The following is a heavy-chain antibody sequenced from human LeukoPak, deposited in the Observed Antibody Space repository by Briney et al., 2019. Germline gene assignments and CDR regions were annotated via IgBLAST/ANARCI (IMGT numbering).Heavy chain of an antibody. J-gene: IGHJ5*02. CDR1: GGSISSGAYY. CDR2: IYTSGST. V-gene: IGHV4-61*02. CDR3: ARDPNPDSIFGNWFDP. D-gene: IGHD3-3*01. Sequence: SETLSLTCTVSGGSISSGAYYWSWIRQPAGKGLEWIGRIYTSGSTNYNPSLKSRVTISVDTSKNQFSLKLSSVTAADTAVYYCARDPNPDSIFGNWFDPWGQGTLVTVSS.